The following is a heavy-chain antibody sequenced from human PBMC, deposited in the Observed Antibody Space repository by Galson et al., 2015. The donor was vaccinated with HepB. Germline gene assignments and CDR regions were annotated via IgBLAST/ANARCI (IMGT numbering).Heavy chain of an antibody. CDR1: RFTFSDYY. D-gene: IGHD3-22*01. J-gene: IGHJ6*02. CDR3: ARDSTTMIVVVSHYVPDV. V-gene: IGHV3-11*06. CDR2: ISSSSSYT. Sequence: SLRLSCAASRFTFSDYYMSWIRQAPGKGLEWVSYISSSSSYTKYADSVKGRFTISRDNAKNSLYLQMNSLRAEDTAVYYCARDSTTMIVVVSHYVPDVWGQGTTVTVSS.